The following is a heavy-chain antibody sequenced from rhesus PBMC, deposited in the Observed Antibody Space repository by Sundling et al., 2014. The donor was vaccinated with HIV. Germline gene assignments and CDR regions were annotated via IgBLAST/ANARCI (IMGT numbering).Heavy chain of an antibody. J-gene: IGHJ6*01. CDR3: VRAPLLLVPVRRNELFRYVPSGPGRKGPFGRTRTFLPRLPPNGTRTYG. D-gene: IGHD2-2*01. Sequence: QVQLVQSGAEVKKPGASVKVSCEASGFTFGNHAIHWVRQAPGQGLEWMGAIIPLPGLTNYAEKFQGRIRITADTSISMIHMELSSLRFEDTAVFYCVRAPLLLVPVRRNELFRYVPSGPGRKGPFGRTRTFLPRLPPNGTRTYG. CDR1: GFTFGNHA. CDR2: IIPLPGLT. V-gene: IGHV1-198*02.